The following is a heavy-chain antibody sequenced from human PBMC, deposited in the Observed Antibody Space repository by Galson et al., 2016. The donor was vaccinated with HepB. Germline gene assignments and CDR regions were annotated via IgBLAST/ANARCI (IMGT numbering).Heavy chain of an antibody. CDR2: ISAYNAYR. V-gene: IGHV1-18*04. D-gene: IGHD2-21*02. CDR3: ARSGDGNWFES. J-gene: IGHJ5*01. Sequence: QSGAEVKRPGASLKVSCKASGYTFTSYGIGWVRQAPGQGLEWMGWISAYNAYRDYPQMLQGRVTMTTDTSTSTAYMELSSLRSDDTAVYYCARSGDGNWFESWGQGTLVTVSS. CDR1: GYTFTSYG.